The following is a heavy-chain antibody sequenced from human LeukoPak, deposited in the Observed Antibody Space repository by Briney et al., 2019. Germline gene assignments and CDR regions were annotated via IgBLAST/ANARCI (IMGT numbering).Heavy chain of an antibody. D-gene: IGHD3-9*01. J-gene: IGHJ4*02. Sequence: SETLSLTCTVSGGSMSDYYWGWIRQPPGKGLEWIGSIYYSGRTYYNPSLKSRVTISVDTSKNQFSLKLSSVTAADTAVYYCARDIPTGYYDYWGQGTLVTVSS. CDR3: ARDIPTGYYDY. V-gene: IGHV4-39*07. CDR2: IYYSGRT. CDR1: GGSMSDYY.